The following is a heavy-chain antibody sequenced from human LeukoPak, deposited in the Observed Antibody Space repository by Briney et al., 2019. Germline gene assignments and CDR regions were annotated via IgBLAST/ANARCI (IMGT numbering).Heavy chain of an antibody. Sequence: SETLSLTCAVYGGSFSGYYWSWIRQPPGKGLEWIGEINHSGSTNYNPSLKSRVTISVDTSKNQFSLKLSSVTAADTAVYYCARGLRSSSWFFDYWGQGTLVTVSS. CDR2: INHSGST. J-gene: IGHJ4*02. V-gene: IGHV4-34*01. CDR3: ARGLRSSSWFFDY. D-gene: IGHD6-13*01. CDR1: GGSFSGYY.